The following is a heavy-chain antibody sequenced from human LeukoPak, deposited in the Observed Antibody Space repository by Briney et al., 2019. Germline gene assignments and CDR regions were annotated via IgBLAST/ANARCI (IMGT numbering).Heavy chain of an antibody. D-gene: IGHD2-15*01. Sequence: GGSLRLSCAASGFTFSSYAMSWVRQAPGKGLEWVSSISSSSSYIYYADSVKGRFTITRDNAKNSLYLQMNSLRAEDTAVYYCARDLGTPEDVWGQGTTVTVSS. CDR3: ARDLGTPEDV. CDR1: GFTFSSYA. J-gene: IGHJ6*02. V-gene: IGHV3-21*01. CDR2: ISSSSSYI.